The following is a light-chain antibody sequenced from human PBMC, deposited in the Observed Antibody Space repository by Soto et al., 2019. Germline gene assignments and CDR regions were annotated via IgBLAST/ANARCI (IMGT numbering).Light chain of an antibody. CDR3: QQYNSYSPRT. J-gene: IGKJ1*01. V-gene: IGKV1-5*01. CDR2: DAS. Sequence: DIQMTQSPSTLSASVGDRVTITCRASQTITRWMAWYQQKPGKAPKLLIYDASTLESGVPSRFSGSRSGTEFTLTISSLQPYDFATYYCQQYNSYSPRTFGQGTKVDI. CDR1: QTITRW.